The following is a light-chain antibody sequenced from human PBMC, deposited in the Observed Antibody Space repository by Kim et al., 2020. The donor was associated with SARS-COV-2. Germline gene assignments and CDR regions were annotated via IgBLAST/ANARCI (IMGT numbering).Light chain of an antibody. J-gene: IGLJ2*01. V-gene: IGLV3-25*03. CDR1: ALPKQY. CDR3: QSADSSGTLVV. Sequence: PGQTARITCSGDALPKQYAYWYQQKPGQAPVLVIYKDSERPSGIPERFSGSSSGTTVTLTISGVQAEDEADYYCQSADSSGTLVVFGGGTKLTVL. CDR2: KDS.